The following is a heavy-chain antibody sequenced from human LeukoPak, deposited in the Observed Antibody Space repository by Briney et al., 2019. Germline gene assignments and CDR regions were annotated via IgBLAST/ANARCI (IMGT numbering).Heavy chain of an antibody. J-gene: IGHJ4*02. CDR3: ARVAGTYPDY. Sequence: SETLSLTCTVSGGSISSSSYYWGWIRQPPGKGMEWIGYIYFSGSTNNNPSLKSRITISVHTSKNQFSLKLRSVTAADTAVYYCARVAGTYPDYWGQGTLVTVSS. CDR2: IYFSGST. CDR1: GGSISSSSYY. D-gene: IGHD3-10*01. V-gene: IGHV4-61*05.